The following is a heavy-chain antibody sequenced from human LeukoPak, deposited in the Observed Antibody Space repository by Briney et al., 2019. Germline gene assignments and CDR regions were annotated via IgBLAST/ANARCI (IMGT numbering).Heavy chain of an antibody. D-gene: IGHD4-17*01. V-gene: IGHV3-66*01. CDR1: GFTFSSYE. CDR2: IYSGGST. J-gene: IGHJ4*02. CDR3: ATGLDYGDYGCLGD. Sequence: GGSLRLSCAASGFTFSSYEMNWVRQAPGKGLEWVSVIYSGGSTYYADSVKGRFTISRDNSKNTLYLQMNSLRAEDTAVYYCATGLDYGDYGCLGDWGQGTLVTVSS.